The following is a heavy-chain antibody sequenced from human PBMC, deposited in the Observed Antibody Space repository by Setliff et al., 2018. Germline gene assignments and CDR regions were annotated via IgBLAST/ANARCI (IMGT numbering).Heavy chain of an antibody. D-gene: IGHD1-26*01. CDR1: GGSISGHY. CDR3: ARGGGSYYEGYFDY. V-gene: IGHV4-59*11. J-gene: IGHJ4*02. Sequence: SETLSLTCTVSGGSISGHYWTWIRQPPGKGLEWVGYMYYSGSFNYNPSLESRVTISVDTSKNQFSLKLASVTAADTALYYCARGGGSYYEGYFDYWGQGTLGTVS. CDR2: MYYSGSF.